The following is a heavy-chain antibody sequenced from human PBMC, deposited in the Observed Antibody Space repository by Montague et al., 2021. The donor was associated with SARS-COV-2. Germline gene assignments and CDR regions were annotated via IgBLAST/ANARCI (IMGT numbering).Heavy chain of an antibody. D-gene: IGHD6-6*01. J-gene: IGHJ6*03. CDR3: ARERRIAARQWFYYYYYMDV. V-gene: IGHV4-61*02. Sequence: TLSLTCTVSGGSISSGSYYWSWIPQPAGKGLEWIGRIYTSGSTNYNPSLKSRVTISVDTSKNQFSLKLSSVTAADTAVYYCARERRIAARQWFYYYYYMDVWGKGTTVTVSS. CDR1: GGSISSGSYY. CDR2: IYTSGST.